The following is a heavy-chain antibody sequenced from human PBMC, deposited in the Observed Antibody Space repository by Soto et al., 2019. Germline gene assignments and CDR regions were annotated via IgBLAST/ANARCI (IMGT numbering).Heavy chain of an antibody. D-gene: IGHD3-9*01. CDR3: ARGITYYDILTGYTRGYYFDY. J-gene: IGHJ4*02. V-gene: IGHV1-69*13. CDR1: GGTFSSYA. CDR2: IIPIFGTA. Sequence: SVKVSCKASGGTFSSYAISWVRQAPGQGLEWMGGIIPIFGTANYAQKFQGRVTITADESTSTAYMELSSLRSEDTAVYYCARGITYYDILTGYTRGYYFDYWGQGTLVTVSS.